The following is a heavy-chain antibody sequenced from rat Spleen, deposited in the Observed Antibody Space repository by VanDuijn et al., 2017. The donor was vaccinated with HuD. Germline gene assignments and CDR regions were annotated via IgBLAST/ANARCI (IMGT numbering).Heavy chain of an antibody. D-gene: IGHD4-3*01. CDR2: ISFEGNTT. CDR1: GFTFINYD. CDR3: ARLPIRGTGDY. Sequence: EVQLVESGGGLVQPGRSLKLSCAASGFTFINYDMHWIRQAPKKGLEWVASISFEGNTTYYGDSVKGRFTISRDTAKSTLYLQMNSLRSEDTATYFCARLPIRGTGDYWGQGVMVTVSS. V-gene: IGHV5-22*01. J-gene: IGHJ2*01.